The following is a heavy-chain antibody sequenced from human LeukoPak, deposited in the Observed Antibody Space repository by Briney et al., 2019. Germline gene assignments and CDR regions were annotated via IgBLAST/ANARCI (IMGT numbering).Heavy chain of an antibody. V-gene: IGHV4-59*01. J-gene: IGHJ3*02. CDR1: GGSMRNYY. CDR3: ARAAWGYAFDI. CDR2: IHYSGSI. D-gene: IGHD3-16*01. Sequence: SETLSLTCSVSGGSMRNYYWSWIWLPPGKGLEWIGYIHYSGSINYNPSLKSRVTTSLDTSKNQFSLKLSSVTAEDTAMYYCARAAWGYAFDIWGQGTMVTVSS.